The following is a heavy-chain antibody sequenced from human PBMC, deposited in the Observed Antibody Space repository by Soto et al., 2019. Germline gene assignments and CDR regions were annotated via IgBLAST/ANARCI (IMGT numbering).Heavy chain of an antibody. Sequence: EVQLLESGEGLVQPGGSLKLSCAASGFTFSSYAMSWVRQAPGKGLEWVSGIGGSGGNTYYADSVKGRFTISRDNSKNTRSLQMNSLRAEDTAEYYCARVVRYFDTPYGMDVWGQGTTVTVSS. J-gene: IGHJ6*02. CDR3: ARVVRYFDTPYGMDV. CDR2: IGGSGGNT. V-gene: IGHV3-23*01. CDR1: GFTFSSYA. D-gene: IGHD3-9*01.